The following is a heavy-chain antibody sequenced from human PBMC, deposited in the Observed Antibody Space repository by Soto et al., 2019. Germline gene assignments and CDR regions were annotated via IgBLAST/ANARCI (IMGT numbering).Heavy chain of an antibody. D-gene: IGHD5-12*01. CDR1: GSTFINFG. V-gene: IGHV1-18*01. CDR2: ISASNGNT. CDR3: ARVHGFRDVLYDPAPLD. Sequence: QVQLVQSGPEVKKPGASVRVSCKAFGSTFINFGFSWVRQAPGQGLAWRGWISASNGNTYYEQKFQGRITLTTHTPTTTAHMDLRTLTSDDTAVYFCARVHGFRDVLYDPAPLDWGQGTLVTGSS. J-gene: IGHJ4*02.